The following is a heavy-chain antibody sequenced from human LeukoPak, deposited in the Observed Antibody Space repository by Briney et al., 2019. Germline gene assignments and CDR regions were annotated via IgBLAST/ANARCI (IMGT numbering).Heavy chain of an antibody. CDR1: GFTFSSYW. CDR2: INSDGSST. J-gene: IGHJ5*02. V-gene: IGHV3-74*01. CDR3: ARGSLNTSLNWFDP. Sequence: QSGGSLRLSCAASGFTFSSYWMHWVRQAPGKGLVWVSRINSDGSSTSYADSVKGRFTISRDNAKNTLYLQMNSLRAEDTAVYYCARGSLNTSLNWFDPWGQGTLVTVSS. D-gene: IGHD2-2*01.